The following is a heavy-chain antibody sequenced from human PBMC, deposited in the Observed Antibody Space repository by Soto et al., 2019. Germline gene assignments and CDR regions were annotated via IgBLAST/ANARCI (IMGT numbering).Heavy chain of an antibody. V-gene: IGHV4-31*03. J-gene: IGHJ4*02. D-gene: IGHD2-2*01. CDR2: IYYSGRT. CDR3: ARSLAYQLYFDY. Sequence: SETLSLTCTVSGGSLSSDAYYWSWIRQHPGKGLEWIGYIYYSGRTYYNPSLKSRVTISVDTSKNQFSVKLSSVTAADTAAYYCARSLAYQLYFDYWGQGTLVTVSS. CDR1: GGSLSSDAYY.